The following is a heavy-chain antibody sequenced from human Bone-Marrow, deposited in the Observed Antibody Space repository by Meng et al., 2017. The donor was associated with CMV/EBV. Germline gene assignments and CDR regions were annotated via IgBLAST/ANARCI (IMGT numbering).Heavy chain of an antibody. CDR1: GSFSGYY. D-gene: IGHD6-19*01. V-gene: IGHV4-34*01. CDR2: INHSGST. Sequence: GSFSGYYWSWIRQPPGKGLELIGEINHSGSTNYNPSLKSRVTISVDTSKNQFSLKLSSVTAADTAVYYCARGQDSSGWHPAGCWFDPWGQGTLVTVSS. CDR3: ARGQDSSGWHPAGCWFDP. J-gene: IGHJ5*02.